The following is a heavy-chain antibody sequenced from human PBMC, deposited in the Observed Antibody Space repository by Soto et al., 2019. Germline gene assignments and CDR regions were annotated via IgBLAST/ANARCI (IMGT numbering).Heavy chain of an antibody. CDR3: ARDPGRAVALD. CDR2: IYHSGNT. D-gene: IGHD6-19*01. CDR1: GGSISSGGYS. Sequence: SETLSLTCAVSGGSISSGGYSWSWSRQPPGKGLEWIGEIYHSGNTNYNPSLKSRVSISVDTSKNQFSLEIYSVTASGTAIYYCARDPGRAVALDWGEGTLVTVSS. V-gene: IGHV4-30-2*01. J-gene: IGHJ4*02.